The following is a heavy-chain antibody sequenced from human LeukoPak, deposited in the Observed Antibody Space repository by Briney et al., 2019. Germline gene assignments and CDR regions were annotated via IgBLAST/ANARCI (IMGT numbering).Heavy chain of an antibody. J-gene: IGHJ4*02. CDR2: IIPIFGTA. V-gene: IGHV1-69*05. CDR1: GGTFSSYA. D-gene: IGHD3-22*01. Sequence: SVKVSCKASGGTFSSYAISWVRQAPGQGLEWLGGIIPIFGTANYAQKFQGRVTITTDESTSTAYMELSSLRSEDTAVYYCARRGGYDSSGYADYWGQGTLVTVSS. CDR3: ARRGGYDSSGYADY.